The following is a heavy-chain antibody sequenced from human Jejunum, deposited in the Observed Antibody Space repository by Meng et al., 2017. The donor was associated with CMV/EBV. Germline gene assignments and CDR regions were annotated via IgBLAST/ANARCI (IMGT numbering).Heavy chain of an antibody. J-gene: IGHJ4*02. V-gene: IGHV3-66*02. D-gene: IGHD2-2*01. CDR2: VFRGGGT. Sequence: SCVFSGFPVSSGYMTCVRQAPGKGLEWVSAVFRGGGTTYADSVKGRFTVSSDNSKNTVFLQMNSLRTDDTAQYYCVPDIVIVPVSYWGQGTLVTVSS. CDR3: VPDIVIVPVSY. CDR1: GFPVSSGY.